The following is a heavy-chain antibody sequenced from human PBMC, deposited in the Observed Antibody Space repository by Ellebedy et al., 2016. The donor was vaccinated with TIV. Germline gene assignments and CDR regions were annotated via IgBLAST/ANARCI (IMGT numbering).Heavy chain of an antibody. CDR3: ARSGYDSSGYNPPRAFYYGMDV. V-gene: IGHV3-74*01. D-gene: IGHD3-22*01. CDR2: INGGASST. J-gene: IGHJ6*02. CDR1: GFTFSSYW. Sequence: GESLKISXAASGFTFSSYWMHWVRQAPGKGLVWVSRINGGASSTSDADSVKGRFTISRDNSKNTLYLQMNSLRAEDTAVYYCARSGYDSSGYNPPRAFYYGMDVWGQGTTVTVSS.